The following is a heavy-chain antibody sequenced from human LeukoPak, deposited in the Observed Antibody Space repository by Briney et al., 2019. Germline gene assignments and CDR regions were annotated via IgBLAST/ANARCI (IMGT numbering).Heavy chain of an antibody. V-gene: IGHV3-7*01. CDR1: GFTFGSYW. Sequence: GGSLRLSCAASGFTFGSYWMTWVRQAPGKGLEWVATIKQDGSEKYYVDSVKGRFTISRDNAKNSLYLQINSLRAEDTAVYYCARDGSAYYWGQGTLVTVSS. J-gene: IGHJ4*02. D-gene: IGHD2-15*01. CDR3: ARDGSAYY. CDR2: IKQDGSEK.